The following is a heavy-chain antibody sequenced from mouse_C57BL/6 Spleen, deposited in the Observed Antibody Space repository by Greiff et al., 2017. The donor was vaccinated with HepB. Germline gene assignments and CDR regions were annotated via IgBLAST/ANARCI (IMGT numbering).Heavy chain of an antibody. V-gene: IGHV1-4*01. D-gene: IGHD4-1*01. Sequence: QVQLKESGAELARPGASVKMSCKASGYTFTSYTMHWVKQRPGQGLEWIGYINPSSGYTKYNQKFKDKATLTADKSSSTAYMQLSSLTSEDSAFYYCARYLGAYAMDYWGQGTSVTVSS. CDR2: INPSSGYT. CDR1: GYTFTSYT. CDR3: ARYLGAYAMDY. J-gene: IGHJ4*01.